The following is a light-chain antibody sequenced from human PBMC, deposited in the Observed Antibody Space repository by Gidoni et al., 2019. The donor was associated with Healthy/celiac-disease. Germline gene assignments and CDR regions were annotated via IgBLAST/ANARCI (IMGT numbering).Light chain of an antibody. J-gene: IGLJ3*02. Sequence: QSALTQPAPVSGSPGQSITLSCTGTSSDIGGYNYVPWYQQYPGKAPKLMIYDVSNRPSGVSNRFSGSKSGNTASLTISGLQAEDEADYYCSSYTSSSTWVFGGGTKLTVL. CDR3: SSYTSSSTWV. CDR2: DVS. V-gene: IGLV2-14*03. CDR1: SSDIGGYNY.